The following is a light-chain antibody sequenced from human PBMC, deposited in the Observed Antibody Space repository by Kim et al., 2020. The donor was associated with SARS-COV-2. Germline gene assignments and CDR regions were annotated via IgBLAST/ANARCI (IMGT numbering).Light chain of an antibody. CDR3: QQRSNWPRT. Sequence: LSPGERATLSCRASHEISNYLGWYQQKPGQAPRLLIYDASNRATGIPARFSGSGSGTDFTLTISSLEPEDFAVYYCQQRSNWPRTFGQGTKVDIK. CDR2: DAS. V-gene: IGKV3-11*01. J-gene: IGKJ1*01. CDR1: HEISNY.